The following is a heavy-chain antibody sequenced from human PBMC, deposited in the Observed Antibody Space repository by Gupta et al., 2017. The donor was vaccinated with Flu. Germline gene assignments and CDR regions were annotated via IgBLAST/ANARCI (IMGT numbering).Heavy chain of an antibody. D-gene: IGHD3-3*02. V-gene: IGHV3-9*01. Sequence: VASGFTIEDDVMHWVRLIPGKGLEWVAGIRWNSETIKYVESVNGRFTISRDNAKNFLSLEMNSLRLEDTALYFCAKSRLWSGAFLVWGQGVQVTVSS. CDR2: IRWNSETI. CDR3: AKSRLWSGAFLV. CDR1: GFTIEDDV. J-gene: IGHJ4*02.